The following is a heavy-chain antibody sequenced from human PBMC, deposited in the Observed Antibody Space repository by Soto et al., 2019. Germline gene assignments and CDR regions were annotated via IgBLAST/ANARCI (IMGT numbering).Heavy chain of an antibody. CDR1: GGSISRTTDY. D-gene: IGHD4-4*01. Sequence: SETLSLTCIVSGGSISRTTDYWGWIRQPPGKGLEWIGNIYYSGNTFYNPSLQSRVTISVDTSKNQSSLKLTSATAADTAVYYCARRVTRPERFDYWGQGALVTVSS. J-gene: IGHJ4*02. V-gene: IGHV4-39*01. CDR2: IYYSGNT. CDR3: ARRVTRPERFDY.